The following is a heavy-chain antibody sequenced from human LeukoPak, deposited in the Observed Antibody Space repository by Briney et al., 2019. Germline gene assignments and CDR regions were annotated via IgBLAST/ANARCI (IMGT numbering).Heavy chain of an antibody. Sequence: GESLKISCKGSGYSFTSYWIGWVRQMPGKGLEWMGIIYSGDSDTRYSPSFQGQVTISADKSISTAYLQWSSLKASDTAMYYCARQRITMVRGVITHAYNWFDPWGQGTLVTVSS. D-gene: IGHD3-10*01. CDR2: IYSGDSDT. V-gene: IGHV5-51*01. CDR3: ARQRITMVRGVITHAYNWFDP. CDR1: GYSFTSYW. J-gene: IGHJ5*02.